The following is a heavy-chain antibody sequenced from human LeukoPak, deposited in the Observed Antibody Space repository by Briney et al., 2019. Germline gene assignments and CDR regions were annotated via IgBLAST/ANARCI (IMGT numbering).Heavy chain of an antibody. J-gene: IGHJ4*02. CDR3: ARESLGSGYYRDY. D-gene: IGHD3-22*01. CDR1: GFTFSSYS. CDR2: ISSSSSYI. V-gene: IGHV3-21*01. Sequence: PGGSLRLSCAASGFTFSSYSMNWVRQAPGKGLEWVSSISSSSSYIYYADSVKGRFTISRDNAKNSLYLQMNSLRAEDTAVYYCARESLGSGYYRDYWGQGTLVTVSS.